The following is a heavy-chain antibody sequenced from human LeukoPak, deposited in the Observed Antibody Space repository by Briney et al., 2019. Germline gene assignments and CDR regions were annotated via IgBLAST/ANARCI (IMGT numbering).Heavy chain of an antibody. CDR3: AREKGLGGANYGLDV. V-gene: IGHV1-18*01. CDR1: GYTFNDFD. Sequence: ASVKVSCKSFGYTFNDFDISSLRQAPGQGLPWVAWISGYNSLTKYAPKFQGRVTLTSDRSTSTAYMTFPSLTSDDTAVYYCAREKGLGGANYGLDVWGQGTTVTVSS. D-gene: IGHD4/OR15-4a*01. J-gene: IGHJ6*02. CDR2: ISGYNSLT.